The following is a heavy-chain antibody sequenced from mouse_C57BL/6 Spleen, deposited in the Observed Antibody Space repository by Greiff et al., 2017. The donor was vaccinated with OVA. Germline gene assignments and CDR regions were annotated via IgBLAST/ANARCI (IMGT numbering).Heavy chain of an antibody. J-gene: IGHJ4*01. D-gene: IGHD1-1*01. V-gene: IGHV1-55*01. CDR3: ARRYYYGSSYGNYYYAMDY. CDR2: IYPGSGST. CDR1: GYTFTSYW. Sequence: QVQLQQPGAELVKPGASVKMSCKASGYTFTSYWITWVKQRPGQGLEWIGDIYPGSGSTNYNEKFKSKATLTVDTSSSTAYMQLSSLTSEDSAVYYCARRYYYGSSYGNYYYAMDYWGQGTSVTVSS.